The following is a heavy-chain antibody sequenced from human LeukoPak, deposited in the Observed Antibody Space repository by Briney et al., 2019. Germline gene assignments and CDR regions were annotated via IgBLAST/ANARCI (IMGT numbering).Heavy chain of an antibody. Sequence: KSSETLSLTCTVSGGFISSSSFYWGWIRQPPGKGLEWIGNIYYSGSTYYNPSLKSRVTISVDTSKNQFSLKLSSVTAADTAVYYCARDIRGQWGYSYGPFDYWGQGTLVTVSS. V-gene: IGHV4-39*07. CDR2: IYYSGST. D-gene: IGHD5-18*01. CDR3: ARDIRGQWGYSYGPFDY. J-gene: IGHJ4*02. CDR1: GGFISSSSFY.